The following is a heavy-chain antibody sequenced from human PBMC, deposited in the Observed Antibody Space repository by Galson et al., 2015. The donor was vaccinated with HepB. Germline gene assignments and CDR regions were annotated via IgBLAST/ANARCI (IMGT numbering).Heavy chain of an antibody. V-gene: IGHV3-66*02. CDR1: GFTFSSDS. CDR2: IYSGGST. D-gene: IGHD3-10*01. J-gene: IGHJ3*02. Sequence: SLRLSCAASGFTFSSDSMNWVRQAPGKGLEWVSVIYSGGSTYYADSVKGRFTISRDNSKNTLYLQMNSLRAEDTAVYYCARDQVWFGGAFDIWGQGTMVTVSS. CDR3: ARDQVWFGGAFDI.